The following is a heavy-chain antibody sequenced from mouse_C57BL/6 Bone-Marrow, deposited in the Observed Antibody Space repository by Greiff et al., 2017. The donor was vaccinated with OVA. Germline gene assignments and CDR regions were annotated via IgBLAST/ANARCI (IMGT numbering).Heavy chain of an antibody. J-gene: IGHJ4*01. D-gene: IGHD1-1*01. V-gene: IGHV1-19*01. CDR3: ARKGYGSSYGGYAMDY. CDR2: INPYNGGT. CDR1: GYTFTDYY. Sequence: EVQLQQSGPVLVKPGASVKMSCKASGYTFTDYYMNWVKQSHGKSLEWIGVINPYNGGTSYNQKFKGKATLTVDKSSSTAYMELNSLTSEDSAVYYGARKGYGSSYGGYAMDYWGQGTSVTVSS.